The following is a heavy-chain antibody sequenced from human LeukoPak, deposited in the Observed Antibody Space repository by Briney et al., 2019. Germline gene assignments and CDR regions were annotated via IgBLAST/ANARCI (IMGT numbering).Heavy chain of an antibody. J-gene: IGHJ4*02. D-gene: IGHD3-10*01. CDR1: GFTFSNYA. CDR2: ISGNGGVT. V-gene: IGHV3-23*01. CDR3: AQIISSSATGY. Sequence: GGSLGLSCAASGFTFSNYAMNWVRQAPGKGLEWVSAISGNGGVTYYGDSVKGRFTSSRDNSKNTLYLQMSSLRAEDTAVYYCAQIISSSATGYWGQGTLVTVSS.